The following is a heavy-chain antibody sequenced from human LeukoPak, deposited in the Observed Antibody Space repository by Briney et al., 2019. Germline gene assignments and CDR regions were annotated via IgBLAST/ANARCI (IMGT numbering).Heavy chain of an antibody. V-gene: IGHV4-39*01. J-gene: IGHJ5*02. CDR1: GGSISSSSYY. D-gene: IGHD6-19*01. CDR2: IFYSGGT. Sequence: SEALSLTCTVSGGSISSSSYYWGWIRQPPGKGLEWIGSIFYSGGTYYSPSPKSRVTISVDTSNNQFSPKLSSVTAADTAVYYCARRGSGLDWFDPWGQGTLVTVSS. CDR3: ARRGSGLDWFDP.